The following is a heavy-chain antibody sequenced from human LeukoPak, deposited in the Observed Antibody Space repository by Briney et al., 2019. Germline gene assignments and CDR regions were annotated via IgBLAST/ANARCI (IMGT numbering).Heavy chain of an antibody. CDR1: GFTFSSYA. Sequence: GGSLRLSCAASGFTFSSYAMHWVRQVRGKGLEWVAFIRYDGSNKYYADSVKGRFTISRDNSKNTLYLQMNSLRAEDTAVYYCAKEGLLDYYYYYMDVWGKGTTVTISS. D-gene: IGHD3-3*02. J-gene: IGHJ6*03. CDR3: AKEGLLDYYYYYMDV. CDR2: IRYDGSNK. V-gene: IGHV3-30*02.